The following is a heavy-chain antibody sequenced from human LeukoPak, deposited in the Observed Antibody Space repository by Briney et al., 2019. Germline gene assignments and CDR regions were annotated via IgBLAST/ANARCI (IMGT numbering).Heavy chain of an antibody. CDR2: IYYRGGT. Sequence: SGTLSLTCTVSGGSINSYYWSWIRQPPGKGLEWIEYIYYRGGTNYNSSLKSRVTISVDTSNNQFSLKLTSVTAADTAMYYCARGSLYSSGRGWYFDLWGRGTLVTVSS. D-gene: IGHD6-19*01. V-gene: IGHV4-59*01. CDR1: GGSINSYY. J-gene: IGHJ2*01. CDR3: ARGSLYSSGRGWYFDL.